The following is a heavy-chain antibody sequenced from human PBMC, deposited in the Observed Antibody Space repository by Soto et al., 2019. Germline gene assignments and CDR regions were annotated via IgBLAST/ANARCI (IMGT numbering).Heavy chain of an antibody. CDR1: GFTFSGSA. D-gene: IGHD1-26*01. V-gene: IGHV3-73*01. Sequence: PVGSLRLSCAASGFTFSGSAMHWVRQASGKGLEWVGRIRSKANSYATAYAASVKGRFTISRDDSKNTAYLQMNSLKTEDTAVYYCTRQTSPGGRLPYYYYGMDVWGQGTTVTVSS. J-gene: IGHJ6*02. CDR2: IRSKANSYAT. CDR3: TRQTSPGGRLPYYYYGMDV.